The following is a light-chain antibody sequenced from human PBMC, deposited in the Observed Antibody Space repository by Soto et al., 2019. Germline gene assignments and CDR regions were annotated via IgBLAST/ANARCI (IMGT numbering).Light chain of an antibody. CDR3: QQYNNWPPYT. CDR1: QNIGSN. V-gene: IGKV3-15*01. J-gene: IGKJ5*01. CDR2: GAS. Sequence: EVVITQSPATLSASPGERVILSCSASQNIGSNLAWYQQRPGQAPRLLMYGASTRATETPARFSGSGSATDFTLTISSLQSEDFAVYYCQQYNNWPPYTFGQGTRLEIK.